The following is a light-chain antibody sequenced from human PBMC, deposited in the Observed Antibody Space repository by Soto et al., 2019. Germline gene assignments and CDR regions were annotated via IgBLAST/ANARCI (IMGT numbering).Light chain of an antibody. CDR3: QQYNPYSRT. Sequence: DIQMTQSPSTLSASVGDRVPITCRASQSIGSWLAWYQQKPGKAPKLLIYAASSLHSGVPSRFSGSGSGTDFTLTISSLQRDDFAIYYCQQYNPYSRTFGQGTKVDIK. J-gene: IGKJ1*01. V-gene: IGKV1-5*01. CDR1: QSIGSW. CDR2: AAS.